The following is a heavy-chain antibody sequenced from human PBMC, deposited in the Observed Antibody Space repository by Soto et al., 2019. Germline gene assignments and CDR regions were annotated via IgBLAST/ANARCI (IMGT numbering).Heavy chain of an antibody. J-gene: IGHJ3*02. V-gene: IGHV1-2*04. CDR2: INPNSGGT. Sequence: ASVKVSCKASGYTSTGYYMHWVRQAPGQGLEWMGWINPNSGGTNYAQKFQGWVTMTRDTSISTAYMELSRLRSDDTAVYYCARGTVVVVGAAFDIWGQGTMVTVSS. D-gene: IGHD2-15*01. CDR3: ARGTVVVVGAAFDI. CDR1: GYTSTGYY.